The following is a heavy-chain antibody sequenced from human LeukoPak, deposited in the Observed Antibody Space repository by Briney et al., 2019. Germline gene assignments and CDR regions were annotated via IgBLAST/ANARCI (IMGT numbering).Heavy chain of an antibody. CDR2: IWYDGSNK. V-gene: IGHV3-33*08. D-gene: IGHD6-19*01. CDR1: GFTFSNYA. J-gene: IGHJ3*02. CDR3: ARDGAVAGIYAFDI. Sequence: GGSLRLSCAASGFTFSNYAIHWVRQAPGKGLEWVAVIWYDGSNKYYADSVKGRFTISRDNSKNTLYLQMNSLRAEDTAVYYCARDGAVAGIYAFDIWGQGTMVTVSS.